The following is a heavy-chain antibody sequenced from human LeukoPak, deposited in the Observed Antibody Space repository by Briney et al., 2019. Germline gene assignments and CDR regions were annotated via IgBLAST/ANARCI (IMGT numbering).Heavy chain of an antibody. CDR2: IKGKTDGGTT. CDR3: TTGTWIQLWLADY. Sequence: GGSLRLSCAASGFTFSNACMSRVRQAPGKGLEWVGHIKGKTDGGTTDYAAPVQGRFTISRDDSKNTLFLQMNSLKTEDTAVYYCTTGTWIQLWLADYWGQGTLVTVSS. D-gene: IGHD5-18*01. J-gene: IGHJ4*02. V-gene: IGHV3-15*01. CDR1: GFTFSNAC.